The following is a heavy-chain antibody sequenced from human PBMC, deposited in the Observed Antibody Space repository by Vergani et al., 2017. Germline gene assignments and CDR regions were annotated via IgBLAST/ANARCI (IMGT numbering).Heavy chain of an antibody. CDR1: GFTFSSYG. D-gene: IGHD2-2*01. V-gene: IGHV3-30*02. J-gene: IGHJ5*02. CDR3: ATYCSSTSCYGDWFDP. CDR2: IRYDGSNK. Sequence: VQLVESGGGLVKPGGSLRLSCAASGFTFSSYGMHWVRQAPGKGLEWVAFIRYDGSNKYYADSVKGRFTISRDNSKNTLYLQMNSLRAEDTAVYYCATYCSSTSCYGDWFDPWGQGTLVTVSS.